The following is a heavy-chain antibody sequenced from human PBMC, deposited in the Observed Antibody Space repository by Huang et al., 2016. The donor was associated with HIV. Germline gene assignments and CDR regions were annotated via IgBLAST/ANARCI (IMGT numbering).Heavy chain of an antibody. Sequence: QVQLQESGPGLVKPSETLSLTCTVSGGSISSHYWGWIRQPPGRGLEWIGGIYYRGSTNYNPSLKGRVTISVDTSKPQFSLKLTSVTAADTAVYYCAGEPDAFDIWGQGTMVTVSS. J-gene: IGHJ3*02. V-gene: IGHV4-59*11. CDR2: IYYRGST. CDR3: AGEPDAFDI. CDR1: GGSISSHY.